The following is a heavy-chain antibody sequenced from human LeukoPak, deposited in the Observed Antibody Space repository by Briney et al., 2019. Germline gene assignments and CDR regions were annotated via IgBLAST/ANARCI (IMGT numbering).Heavy chain of an antibody. J-gene: IGHJ4*02. V-gene: IGHV3-53*01. CDR3: AGKQGSGSLRPLDY. CDR1: GFSVSSNY. CDR2: TYSGGHI. Sequence: GGSLRLSCAASGFSVSSNYMSWVRQTPGKGLEWVSGTYSGGHIYYADSVKGRFTISRDNSKNTLYLQMNSLRAEDTAVYYCAGKQGSGSLRPLDYWGQGTLVTVSS. D-gene: IGHD3-10*01.